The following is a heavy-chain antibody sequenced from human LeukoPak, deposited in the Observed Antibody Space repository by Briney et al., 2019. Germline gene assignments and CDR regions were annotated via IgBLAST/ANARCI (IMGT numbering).Heavy chain of an antibody. CDR2: IYYSGST. Sequence: PSETLSLTCTVSGGSISSYYWSWIRQPPGKGLEWIGYIYYSGSTNYNPSLKSRVTISVDTSKNQFSLKLSSVTAADTAVYYCARVVTRGLYYFDYWGQGTLVTVSP. D-gene: IGHD2-21*02. J-gene: IGHJ4*02. CDR1: GGSISSYY. CDR3: ARVVTRGLYYFDY. V-gene: IGHV4-59*01.